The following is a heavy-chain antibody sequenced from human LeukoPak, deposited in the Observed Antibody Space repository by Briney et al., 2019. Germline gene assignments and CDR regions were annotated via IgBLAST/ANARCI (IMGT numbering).Heavy chain of an antibody. CDR2: IYYSGST. CDR1: GGSISSYY. D-gene: IGHD3-10*01. CDR3: ARDIEDTYYYGSGNYLTPRYFDL. V-gene: IGHV4-59*12. J-gene: IGHJ2*01. Sequence: SETLSLTCTVSGGSISSYYWSWIRQPPGKGLEWIGYIYYSGSTNYNPSLKSRVTISVDTSKNQFSLKLSSVTAADTAVYYCARDIEDTYYYGSGNYLTPRYFDLWGHGTLVTVSS.